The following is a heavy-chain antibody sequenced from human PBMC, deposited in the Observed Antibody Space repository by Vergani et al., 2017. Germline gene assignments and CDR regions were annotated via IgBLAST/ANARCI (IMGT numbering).Heavy chain of an antibody. CDR3: ARLMITCGGVIAPNWFDP. D-gene: IGHD3-16*02. V-gene: IGHV5-10-1*03. Sequence: EVQLVQSGAEVKKPGESLRISCKGSGYSFTSYWISWVRQMPGKGLEWMGRIDPSDSYTNYSPSFQGHVTISADKYISTAYLQGSSLKASETAMYYCARLMITCGGVIAPNWFDPWGQGTLVTVSS. CDR1: GYSFTSYW. J-gene: IGHJ5*02. CDR2: IDPSDSYT.